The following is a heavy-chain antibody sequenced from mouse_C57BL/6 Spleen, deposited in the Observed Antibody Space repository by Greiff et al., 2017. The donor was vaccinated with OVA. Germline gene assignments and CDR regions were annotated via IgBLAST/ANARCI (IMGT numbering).Heavy chain of an antibody. J-gene: IGHJ2*01. CDR2: ISYDGSN. CDR3: ARDGSHFDY. D-gene: IGHD2-2*01. Sequence: EVQLQQSGPGLVKPSQSLSLTCSVTGYSITSGYYWNWIRQFPGNKLEWMGYISYDGSNNYNPSLKNRIPITRDTSKNQFFLKLNSVTTEDTATYYCARDGSHFDYWGQGTTLTVSS. CDR1: GYSITSGYY. V-gene: IGHV3-6*01.